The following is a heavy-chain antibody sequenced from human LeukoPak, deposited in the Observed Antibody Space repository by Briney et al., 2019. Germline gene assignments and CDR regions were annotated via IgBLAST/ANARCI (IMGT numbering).Heavy chain of an antibody. CDR3: ARVRYSSSWFFDY. J-gene: IGHJ4*02. Sequence: GGSLRLSCAASGFTFSSYAMNWVRQAPGKGLEWVSSISSSSSYIYYADSVKGRFTISRDNAKNSLYLQMNSLRAEDTAVYYCARVRYSSSWFFDYWGQGTLVTVSS. V-gene: IGHV3-21*01. CDR1: GFTFSSYA. CDR2: ISSSSSYI. D-gene: IGHD6-13*01.